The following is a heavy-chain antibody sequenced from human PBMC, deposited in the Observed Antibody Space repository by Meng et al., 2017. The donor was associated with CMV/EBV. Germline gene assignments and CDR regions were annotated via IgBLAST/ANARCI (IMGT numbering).Heavy chain of an antibody. V-gene: IGHV3-21*01. CDR1: GFTFSNYS. CDR2: ISSSSSYI. CDR3: ARDGAAAGYYYYYGMDV. D-gene: IGHD6-13*01. J-gene: IGHJ6*02. Sequence: GGSLRLSCAASGFTFSNYSMNWVRQAPGKGLEWVSSISSSSSYIYYADSVKGRFTISRDNAKNSLYLQMNSLRAEDMAVYYCARDGAAAGYYYYYGMDVWGQGTTVTVSS.